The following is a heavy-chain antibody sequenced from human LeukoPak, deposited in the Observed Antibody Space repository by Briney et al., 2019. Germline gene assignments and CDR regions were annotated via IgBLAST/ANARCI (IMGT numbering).Heavy chain of an antibody. V-gene: IGHV4-39*07. CDR1: GGSISSSSYY. Sequence: SETLSLTCTVSGGSISSSSYYWGWLRQPPGKGLERIGSIYYSGCTYYNPSLKSRVTISVDTSKNQFSLKLSSVTAADTAVYYCAREEWMIVVVHGRWFDPWGQGTLVTVSS. CDR2: IYYSGCT. CDR3: AREEWMIVVVHGRWFDP. J-gene: IGHJ5*02. D-gene: IGHD3-22*01.